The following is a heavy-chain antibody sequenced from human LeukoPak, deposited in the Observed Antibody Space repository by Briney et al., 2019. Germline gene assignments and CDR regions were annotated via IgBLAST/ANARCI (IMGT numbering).Heavy chain of an antibody. CDR1: GFTFSDYY. Sequence: GGSLRLSCAASGFTFSDYYMSWIRQAPGKGLEWVSYISSSGSTIYYADSVKGRFTISRDNAKNSLYLQMNSLRAEDTAVYYCARDLGAAAGTESPHYTYYYGMDVWGQGTTVTVSS. V-gene: IGHV3-11*01. J-gene: IGHJ6*02. D-gene: IGHD6-13*01. CDR2: ISSSGSTI. CDR3: ARDLGAAAGTESPHYTYYYGMDV.